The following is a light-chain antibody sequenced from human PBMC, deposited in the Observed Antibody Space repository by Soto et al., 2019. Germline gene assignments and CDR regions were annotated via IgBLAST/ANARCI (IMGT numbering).Light chain of an antibody. V-gene: IGKV1-33*01. CDR3: QQYDNLPYT. Sequence: DIQMTQSPSSLSASVGDRVTITCQASQDISNYLNWYQQKPGIAPNLLIHDASKLKTGVPSRFSGNGSGTDFTFTISSLQPEDIATYYCQQYDNLPYTFGQGTKLEIK. J-gene: IGKJ2*01. CDR1: QDISNY. CDR2: DAS.